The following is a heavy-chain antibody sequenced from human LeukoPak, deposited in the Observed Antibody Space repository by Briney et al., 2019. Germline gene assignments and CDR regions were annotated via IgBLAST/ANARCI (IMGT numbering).Heavy chain of an antibody. J-gene: IGHJ4*02. CDR2: IKSDGSSA. D-gene: IGHD5-12*01. V-gene: IGHV3-74*03. CDR1: GFTFSGYW. Sequence: SGGSLRLSCAASGFTFSGYWMHWVRQAPGKGLVWVSLIKSDGSSAMYADSVKGRFSISRDNAKNTLDLQMNSLRAEDTAVYFCAREVASAAFDYWGQGTPVTASS. CDR3: AREVASAAFDY.